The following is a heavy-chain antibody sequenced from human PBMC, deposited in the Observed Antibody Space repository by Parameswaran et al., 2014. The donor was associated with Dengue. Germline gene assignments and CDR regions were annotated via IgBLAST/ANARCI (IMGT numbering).Heavy chain of an antibody. Sequence: VRQAPGKALEWLALIDWDDDKYYSTSLKTRLTISKDTSKNQVVLTMTNMDPVDTATYYCARRNRGNHFDYWGQGTLVTVSS. V-gene: IGHV2-70*18. J-gene: IGHJ4*02. D-gene: IGHD1-14*01. CDR3: ARRNRGNHFDY. CDR2: IDWDDDK.